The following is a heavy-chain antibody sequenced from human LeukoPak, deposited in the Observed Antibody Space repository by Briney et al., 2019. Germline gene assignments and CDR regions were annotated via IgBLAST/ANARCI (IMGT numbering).Heavy chain of an antibody. CDR2: IASDGSST. CDR1: GFTFSSYW. Sequence: GGSLRLSCAASGFTFSSYWMNWVRQAPGKGLVWVSRIASDGSSTTYADSVKGRFSISRDNAKNTLYLQMNSLRAEDTAVYYCAKFGEPLNYWGQGTLVTVSS. V-gene: IGHV3-74*01. D-gene: IGHD3-10*01. CDR3: AKFGEPLNY. J-gene: IGHJ4*02.